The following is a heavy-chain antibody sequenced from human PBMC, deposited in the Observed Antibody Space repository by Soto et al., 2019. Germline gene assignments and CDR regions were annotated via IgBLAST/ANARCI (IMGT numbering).Heavy chain of an antibody. J-gene: IGHJ6*02. V-gene: IGHV4-4*02. CDR1: GGSISSSNW. CDR3: ARWRYSSSSGPYYYYGMDV. D-gene: IGHD6-6*01. CDR2: IYHSGST. Sequence: PSETLSLTCAVSGGSISSSNWWSWVRQPPGKGLEWIGEIYHSGSTNYNPSLKSRVTISVDKSKNQFSLKLSSVTAADTAVYYCARWRYSSSSGPYYYYGMDVWGQGTTVTVSS.